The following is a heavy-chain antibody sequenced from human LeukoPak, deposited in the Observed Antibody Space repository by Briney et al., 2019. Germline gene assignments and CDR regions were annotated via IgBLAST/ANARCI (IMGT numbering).Heavy chain of an antibody. CDR3: ARGRHYDILTHYYYYYGMDV. V-gene: IGHV4-34*01. CDR2: INHSGST. D-gene: IGHD3-9*01. Sequence: PSETLSLTCAVYGGSFSGYCWSWIRQPPGKGLGWIGEINHSGSTNYNPSLKSRVTISVDTSKNQFSLKLSSVTAADTAVYYCARGRHYDILTHYYYYYGMDVWGQGTTVTVSS. CDR1: GGSFSGYC. J-gene: IGHJ6*02.